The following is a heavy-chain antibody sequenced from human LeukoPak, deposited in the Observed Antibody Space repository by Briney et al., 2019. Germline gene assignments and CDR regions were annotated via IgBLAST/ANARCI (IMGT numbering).Heavy chain of an antibody. CDR1: GFTFSSYS. CDR3: ARTVAGATRGPFDY. J-gene: IGHJ4*02. Sequence: GGSLRLSCAASGFTFSSYSMNWVRQAPGKGLEWVSSISSSSSYIYYADSVKGRFTISRDNAKNSLYLQMNSLSAEDTAVYYCARTVAGATRGPFDYWGQGTLVTVSS. V-gene: IGHV3-21*01. CDR2: ISSSSSYI. D-gene: IGHD1-26*01.